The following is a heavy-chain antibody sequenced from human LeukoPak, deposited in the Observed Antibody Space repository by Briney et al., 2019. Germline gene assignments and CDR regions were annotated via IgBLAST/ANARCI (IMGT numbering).Heavy chain of an antibody. CDR3: AREQLGWIDHWFDP. Sequence: SETLSLTCTVSGGSISSYYWSWIRQPPGKGLEWIGYIYYSGSTNYNPSLKSRVTISVDTSKNQFSLKLSSVTAADTAVYYCAREQLGWIDHWFDPWGQGTLVTVSS. CDR2: IYYSGST. D-gene: IGHD7-27*01. J-gene: IGHJ5*02. CDR1: GGSISSYY. V-gene: IGHV4-59*01.